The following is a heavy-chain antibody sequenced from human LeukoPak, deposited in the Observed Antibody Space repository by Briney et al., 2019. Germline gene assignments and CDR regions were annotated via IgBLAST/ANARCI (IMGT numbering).Heavy chain of an antibody. V-gene: IGHV3-48*03. CDR1: GFTFSSYE. Sequence: GGSLRLSCAASGFTFSSYEMNWVRQAPGKGLEWVSYISSSGSTIYYADSVKGRFTISRDNAKNSLYLQMNSLRAEDTAVYYCARIVVDDAFDIWGQGTMVTVSS. CDR2: ISSSGSTI. CDR3: ARIVVDDAFDI. D-gene: IGHD3-22*01. J-gene: IGHJ3*02.